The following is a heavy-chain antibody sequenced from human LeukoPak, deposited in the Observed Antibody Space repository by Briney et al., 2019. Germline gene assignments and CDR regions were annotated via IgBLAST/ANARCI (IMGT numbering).Heavy chain of an antibody. J-gene: IGHJ6*02. CDR1: GGSISSYY. Sequence: RPSETLSLTCTVSGGSISSYYWSWIRQPPGKGLEWIGYIYYSGSTNYNPSLKSRVTISVDTSKNQFSLKLSSVTAADTAVYYCARGSQGYFDYYYYGMDVWGQGTTVTVSS. CDR2: IYYSGST. D-gene: IGHD2/OR15-2a*01. V-gene: IGHV4-59*01. CDR3: ARGSQGYFDYYYYGMDV.